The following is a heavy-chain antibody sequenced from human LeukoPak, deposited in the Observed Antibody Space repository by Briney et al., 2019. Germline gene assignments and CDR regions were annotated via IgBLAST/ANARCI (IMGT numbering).Heavy chain of an antibody. CDR1: GDSISSDDYY. V-gene: IGHV4-30-4*01. CDR3: TSTGLESVTTFDY. J-gene: IGHJ4*02. D-gene: IGHD4-17*01. CDR2: IYNSGST. Sequence: SETLSLTSTVSGDSISSDDYYWSWIRQPPGKGLEWIGYIYNSGSTYYNPSLKSRVTISVDTSKNQVSLKLNSVTAADTAVYYCTSTGLESVTTFDYWGQGTLVTVSS.